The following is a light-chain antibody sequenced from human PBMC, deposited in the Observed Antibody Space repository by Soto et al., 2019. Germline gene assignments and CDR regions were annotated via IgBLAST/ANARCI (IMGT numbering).Light chain of an antibody. J-gene: IGLJ2*01. CDR2: DVN. V-gene: IGLV2-14*01. Sequence: QSALTQPASVSVSPGQSITISCTGTSSDVGDYDYVSWYQQHPAKAPKLIIFDVNNRPSGVSHRFSGSQSGNTASLTISGLQAEDEADYYCSSYAVSRTVVFGGGTKLTVL. CDR3: SSYAVSRTVV. CDR1: SSDVGDYDY.